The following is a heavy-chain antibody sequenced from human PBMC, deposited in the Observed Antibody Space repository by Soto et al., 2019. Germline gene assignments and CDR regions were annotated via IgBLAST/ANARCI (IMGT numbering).Heavy chain of an antibody. CDR1: GFTFTTNA. CDR3: AKSLRGIIIDFDY. D-gene: IGHD3-10*01. J-gene: IGHJ4*02. Sequence: EVQLLESGGGLVQPGGSLRLSCAASGFTFTTNAMSWVRQAPGKGLEWVSAISGSGGSTYYVDSVKGRFTISRDNSKNTLDLQMNSLRAEDTAVYYCAKSLRGIIIDFDYWGQGTQVTVSS. V-gene: IGHV3-23*01. CDR2: ISGSGGST.